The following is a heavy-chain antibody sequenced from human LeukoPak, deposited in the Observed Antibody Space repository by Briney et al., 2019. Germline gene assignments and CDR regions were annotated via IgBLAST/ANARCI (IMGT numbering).Heavy chain of an antibody. CDR1: GFTFSDYY. J-gene: IGHJ4*02. CDR3: ARDFDRSGDYHHFDV. D-gene: IGHD3-9*01. CDR2: ISSSGSTI. V-gene: IGHV3-11*04. Sequence: PGGSLRLSCAASGFTFSDYYMSWIRQAPGKGLEWVSYISSSGSTIYYADSVKGRFTISRDNAKNSLYLQMDSLRAEDTAVYYCARDFDRSGDYHHFDVWGQGTLVTVSS.